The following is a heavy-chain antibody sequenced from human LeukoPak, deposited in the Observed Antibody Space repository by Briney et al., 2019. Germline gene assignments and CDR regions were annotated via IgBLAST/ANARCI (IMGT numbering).Heavy chain of an antibody. CDR1: GYSFIGYY. CDR3: AIYCSGGSCYSGWFDP. J-gene: IGHJ5*02. CDR2: INPNRGGT. D-gene: IGHD2-15*01. Sequence: GASVKVSCKASGYSFIGYYIHWVRQAPGQGLEWMGWINPNRGGTNYAQKFQGRVTMTRDTSISTAYMELSRLRSDDTAVYYCAIYCSGGSCYSGWFDPWGQGTLVTVSS. V-gene: IGHV1-2*02.